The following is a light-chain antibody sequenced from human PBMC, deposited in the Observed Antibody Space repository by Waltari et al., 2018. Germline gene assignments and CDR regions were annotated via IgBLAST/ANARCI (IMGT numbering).Light chain of an antibody. CDR2: DAS. Sequence: DVQMTQSPSSLSASVGDRVTITCRTSQTISSYLAWYQQKPGKVPKLLIYDASSLESGVPSRFSGSGSGTEFTLTISSLQPEDFATYYCQQHNSHPWTFGQGTKLEIK. CDR3: QQHNSHPWT. CDR1: QTISSY. V-gene: IGKV1-17*03. J-gene: IGKJ1*01.